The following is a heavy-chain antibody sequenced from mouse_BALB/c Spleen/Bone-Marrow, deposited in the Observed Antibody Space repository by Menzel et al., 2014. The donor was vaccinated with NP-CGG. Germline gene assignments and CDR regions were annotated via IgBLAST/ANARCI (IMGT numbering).Heavy chain of an antibody. CDR2: IFPGIGTT. D-gene: IGHD2-1*01. Sequence: QVQLQQSGAELVKPGASVKLSCKTSGYTFTNYWIQWVKQRPGQGLGWIGEIFPGIGTTYYNEKFKGKATRTIDTSSSTAYMKRSSLTSKDSAVYFCARGGNYGYWGQGTTLTVSS. CDR3: ARGGNYGY. V-gene: IGHV1S132*01. CDR1: GYTFTNYW. J-gene: IGHJ2*01.